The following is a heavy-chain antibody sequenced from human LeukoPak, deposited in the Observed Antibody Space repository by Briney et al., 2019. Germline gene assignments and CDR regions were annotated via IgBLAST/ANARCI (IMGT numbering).Heavy chain of an antibody. Sequence: GGSLRLSCAASGFTFSTHAMSWVRQAPGKGLEWVSAVTSGGSTYNADSVKGRFTISRDDSKNMLYLQMNSLRAEDTAVYYCAKGRTYYDTLTGYPRYYYYGMDVWGQGTTVTVAS. D-gene: IGHD3-9*01. CDR2: VTSGGST. V-gene: IGHV3-23*01. J-gene: IGHJ6*02. CDR1: GFTFSTHA. CDR3: AKGRTYYDTLTGYPRYYYYGMDV.